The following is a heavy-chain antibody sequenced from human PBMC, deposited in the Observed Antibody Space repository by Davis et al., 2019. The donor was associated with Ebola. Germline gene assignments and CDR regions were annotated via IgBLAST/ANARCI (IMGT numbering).Heavy chain of an antibody. CDR1: GYTFTGYY. V-gene: IGHV1-2*06. CDR2: INPNSGGT. CDR3: ARVNDYWAGAFDI. D-gene: IGHD4-11*01. J-gene: IGHJ3*02. Sequence: ALVKVSCKASGYTFTGYYMHWVRQAPGQGLEWMGRINPNSGGTNYAQKLQGRVTMTTDTSTSTAYMELRSLRSDDTAVYYCARVNDYWAGAFDIWGQGTMVTVSS.